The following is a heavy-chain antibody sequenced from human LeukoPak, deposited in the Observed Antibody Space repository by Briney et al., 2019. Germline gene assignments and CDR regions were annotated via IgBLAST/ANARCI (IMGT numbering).Heavy chain of an antibody. CDR3: ARVTSSGYYYYYMDV. CDR2: VYTSGST. CDR1: GGSISSGSYY. D-gene: IGHD3-22*01. Sequence: SQTLSLSCTVSGGSISSGSYYWSWIRQPAGKGLEWIGRVYTSGSTNYNPSRKSRVTISVDTSKNQFSLKLRSVTAADTAVYYCARVTSSGYYYYYMDVWGKGTPVTVSS. J-gene: IGHJ6*03. V-gene: IGHV4-61*02.